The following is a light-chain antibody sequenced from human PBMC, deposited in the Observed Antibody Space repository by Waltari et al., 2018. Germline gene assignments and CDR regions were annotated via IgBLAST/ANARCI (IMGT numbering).Light chain of an antibody. Sequence: EIEMTQSPATLSVSPGERATLSCRASQSVGSKLAWYQRKPGQAPRLLIYDAYTRATGIPARFSGSGSGTEFTLTISSLQSDDFAVYHCLQYSHWPPWTFGQGTKVEIK. V-gene: IGKV3-15*01. CDR2: DAY. J-gene: IGKJ1*01. CDR3: LQYSHWPPWT. CDR1: QSVGSK.